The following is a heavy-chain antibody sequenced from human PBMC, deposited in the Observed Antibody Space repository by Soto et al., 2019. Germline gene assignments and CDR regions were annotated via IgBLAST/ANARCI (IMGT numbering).Heavy chain of an antibody. Sequence: SETLSLTCTVSGGSISSSSYYWGWIRQPPGKGLEWIGSIYYSGSTYYNPSLKSRVTISVDTSKNQFSLKLSSVTAADTAVYYCARRQNYYYYMDVWGKGTTVTVSS. CDR2: IYYSGST. J-gene: IGHJ6*03. CDR1: GGSISSSSYY. V-gene: IGHV4-39*01. CDR3: ARRQNYYYYMDV.